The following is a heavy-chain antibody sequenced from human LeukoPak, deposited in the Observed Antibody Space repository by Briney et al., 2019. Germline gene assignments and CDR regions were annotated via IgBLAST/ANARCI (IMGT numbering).Heavy chain of an antibody. J-gene: IGHJ3*02. D-gene: IGHD2-2*01. CDR2: ISSSSSYI. Sequence: GGSLRLSCAASGFTFSSYSMNWVRQAPGKGLEWVSSISSSSSYIYYADSVKGRFTISGDNAKNSLYLQMNSLRAEDTAVYYCARDVGLWDIVVVPAAGDAFDIWGQGTMVTVSS. V-gene: IGHV3-21*01. CDR1: GFTFSSYS. CDR3: ARDVGLWDIVVVPAAGDAFDI.